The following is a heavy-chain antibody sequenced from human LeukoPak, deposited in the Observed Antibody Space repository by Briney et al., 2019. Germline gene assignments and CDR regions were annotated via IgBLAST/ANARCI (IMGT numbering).Heavy chain of an antibody. CDR1: GGSFSGYY. J-gene: IGHJ4*02. Sequence: SETLSLTCAVYGGSFSGYYWSWIRQPPGKGLEWIGEINHSGSTNYNPSLKSRVTISVDTSKNQFSLKLSSVTAADTAVYYCARQSCSSTSCYGDYWGQGTLVTVSS. CDR2: INHSGST. D-gene: IGHD2-2*01. V-gene: IGHV4-34*01. CDR3: ARQSCSSTSCYGDY.